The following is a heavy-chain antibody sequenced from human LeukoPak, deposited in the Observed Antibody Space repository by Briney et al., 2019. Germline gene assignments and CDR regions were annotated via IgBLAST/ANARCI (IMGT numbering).Heavy chain of an antibody. CDR1: GFPFSSYA. CDR3: AKVLKWSVFDY. V-gene: IGHV3-23*01. Sequence: GGSLRLSCAASGFPFSSYAMIWVRQAPGKGLEWVSGISGSGGNTYYADSVKGRFTISRDNSKNTLYLQVNSLRAEDTAVYYCAKVLKWSVFDYWGQGTLVTVSS. J-gene: IGHJ4*02. D-gene: IGHD2-8*01. CDR2: ISGSGGNT.